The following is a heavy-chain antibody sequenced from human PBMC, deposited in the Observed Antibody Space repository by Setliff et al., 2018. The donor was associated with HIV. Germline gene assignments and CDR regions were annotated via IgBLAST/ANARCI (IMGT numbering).Heavy chain of an antibody. D-gene: IGHD6-13*01. CDR2: IYHSGSA. J-gene: IGHJ5*02. CDR3: ARILVAAAGTGFDP. Sequence: SETLSLTCAVSGGSISSSNWWSWVRQPPGEGLEWIGEIYHSGSANYNPSLKSRVIISIDKSKNKFSLKVSSVTAADTAVYYCARILVAAAGTGFDPWGQGILVTVSS. V-gene: IGHV4-4*02. CDR1: GGSISSSNW.